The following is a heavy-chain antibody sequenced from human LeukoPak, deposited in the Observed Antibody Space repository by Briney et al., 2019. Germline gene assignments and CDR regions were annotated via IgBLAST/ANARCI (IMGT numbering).Heavy chain of an antibody. V-gene: IGHV3-53*01. Sequence: GGSLRLSCAASGFTVSTDHMSWVRQAPGKGLEWVAISYSGGTSQHAESVKGRFTTSRDNSKNTLYLQMNSLRAEDTALYYCARVWELSFDYWGQGTLVTVSS. CDR3: ARVWELSFDY. CDR1: GFTVSTDH. J-gene: IGHJ4*02. CDR2: SYSGGTS. D-gene: IGHD1-26*01.